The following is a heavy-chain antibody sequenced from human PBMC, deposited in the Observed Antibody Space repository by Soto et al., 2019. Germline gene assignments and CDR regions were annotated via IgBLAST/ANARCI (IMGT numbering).Heavy chain of an antibody. J-gene: IGHJ3*02. CDR3: ARAQLLWFGEFHGAFDI. Sequence: ASVKVSCKASGYTFTGYYMHWVRQAPGQGLEWMGWINPNSGGTNYAQKFQGWVTMTRDTSISTAYMELSRLRSDDTAVYYCARAQLLWFGEFHGAFDIWGQGTMVTV. D-gene: IGHD3-10*01. CDR1: GYTFTGYY. CDR2: INPNSGGT. V-gene: IGHV1-2*04.